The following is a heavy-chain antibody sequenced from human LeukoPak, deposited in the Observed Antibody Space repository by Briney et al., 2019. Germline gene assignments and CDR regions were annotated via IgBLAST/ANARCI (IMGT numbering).Heavy chain of an antibody. Sequence: ASVKVSCKASGYTFTGYYMHWVRQAPGQGLEWMGRINPNSGGTNYAQKFQGRVTMTRDTSISTAYMELSRLRSDDTAVYYCARVSAAAGLRQMVDFQHWGQGTLVTVSS. CDR3: ARVSAAAGLRQMVDFQH. CDR1: GYTFTGYY. J-gene: IGHJ1*01. V-gene: IGHV1-2*06. D-gene: IGHD6-13*01. CDR2: INPNSGGT.